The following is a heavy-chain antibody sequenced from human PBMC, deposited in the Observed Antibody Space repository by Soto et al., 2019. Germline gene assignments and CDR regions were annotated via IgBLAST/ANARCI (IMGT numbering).Heavy chain of an antibody. Sequence: GGSLRLSCAASGSTFSSYAMSWVRQAPGKGLEWVSSISDSGGSAYYADTVKGRFTFSRDNSKNTLYLQMNGLRAEDTAVFYCARGLRQMDVWGKGTTVTVSS. V-gene: IGHV3-23*01. D-gene: IGHD4-17*01. J-gene: IGHJ6*04. CDR3: ARGLRQMDV. CDR2: ISDSGGSA. CDR1: GSTFSSYA.